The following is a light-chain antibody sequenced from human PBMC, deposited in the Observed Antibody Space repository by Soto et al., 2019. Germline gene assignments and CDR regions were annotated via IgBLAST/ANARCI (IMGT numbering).Light chain of an antibody. CDR1: ESIGSF. Sequence: DIQMTQSPSSLSASLGDRITVTCRSSESIGSFLNWYQHVPGKAPRLLIFAAPTLQRGVSSRISGSGSGTDFTLTISSLQPEDFATYFCQQTYSFPLTFGGGTKVDIK. J-gene: IGKJ4*01. CDR3: QQTYSFPLT. CDR2: AAP. V-gene: IGKV1-39*01.